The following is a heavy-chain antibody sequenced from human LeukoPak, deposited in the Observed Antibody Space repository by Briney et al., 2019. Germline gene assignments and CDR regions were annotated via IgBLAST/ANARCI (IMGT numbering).Heavy chain of an antibody. D-gene: IGHD6-13*01. Sequence: SETLSLTCTVSGGSMSSGTYYWSWIRQPAGKGLEYIGRIFSSGNNNYNPSLKSRITMSTDTSKNQFSLNLSSVTAADTAVYYCARREQLPPSDYFDYWGQGTLVTVSS. J-gene: IGHJ4*02. CDR2: IFSSGNN. V-gene: IGHV4-61*02. CDR1: GGSMSSGTYY. CDR3: ARREQLPPSDYFDY.